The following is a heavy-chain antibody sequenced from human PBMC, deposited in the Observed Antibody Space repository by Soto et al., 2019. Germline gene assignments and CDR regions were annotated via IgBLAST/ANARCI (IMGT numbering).Heavy chain of an antibody. Sequence: QVQLVQSGAEVKKPGASVTVSCKTSGYIFTSYGISWVRQAPGQGPEWMGRITTHNGHTKYAQRLKGRVIMTTDTSTNAAYLELSNLRSDDTAVYYCARDNGQWLVSNWGQGTLVTVSS. J-gene: IGHJ4*02. CDR2: ITTHNGHT. CDR3: ARDNGQWLVSN. D-gene: IGHD6-19*01. CDR1: GYIFTSYG. V-gene: IGHV1-18*01.